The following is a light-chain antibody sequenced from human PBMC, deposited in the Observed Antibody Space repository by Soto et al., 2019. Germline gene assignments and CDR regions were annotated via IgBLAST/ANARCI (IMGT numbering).Light chain of an antibody. CDR2: EVS. CDR3: SSYAGSNANV. CDR1: SSDVGGYNY. Sequence: QSALTQPPSASGSPGQAVTTSCTGTSSDVGGYNYVSWYQQHPGKAPKLMIYEVSERPSGVPDRFSGSKSGNTASLTVSGLQAGDEADYYCSSYAGSNANVFGTGTKVTVL. J-gene: IGLJ1*01. V-gene: IGLV2-8*01.